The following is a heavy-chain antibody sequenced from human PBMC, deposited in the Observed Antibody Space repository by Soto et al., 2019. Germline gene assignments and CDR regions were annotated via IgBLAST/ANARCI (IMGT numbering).Heavy chain of an antibody. CDR3: AKDLTMVRVPYDY. J-gene: IGHJ4*02. CDR1: GFTVSSYA. D-gene: IGHD3-10*01. CDR2: ISGSGGST. Sequence: GSLRLSCAASGFTVSSYAMSWVRQAPGKGLEWVSAISGSGGSTYYADSVKGRFTISRDNSKNTLYLQMNSLRAEDTAVYYCAKDLTMVRVPYDYWGQGTLVTVSS. V-gene: IGHV3-23*01.